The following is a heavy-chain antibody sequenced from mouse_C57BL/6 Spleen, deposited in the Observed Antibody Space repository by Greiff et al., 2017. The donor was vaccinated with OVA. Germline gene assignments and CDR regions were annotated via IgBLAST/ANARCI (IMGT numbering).Heavy chain of an antibody. CDR2: IYPRSGNT. J-gene: IGHJ3*01. Sequence: VQLQQSGAELARPGASVKLSCKASGYTFTSYGISWVKQRTGQGLEWIGEIYPRSGNTYYNEKFKGKATLTADKSSSTAYMELRSLTSDDSAGYFCAREEGAYWGQGTLVTVSA. CDR1: GYTFTSYG. V-gene: IGHV1-81*01. CDR3: AREEGAY.